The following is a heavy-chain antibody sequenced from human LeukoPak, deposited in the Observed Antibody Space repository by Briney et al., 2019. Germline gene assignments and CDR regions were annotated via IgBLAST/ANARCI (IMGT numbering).Heavy chain of an antibody. CDR2: TYYRSKWYS. CDR1: GDSVSSSSAA. Sequence: SQTLSLTCAISGDSVSSSSAAWNWIRQTPPRGLEWLGRTYYRSKWYSYYGASVKSRITINPDTSKNQFSLQLNSVTPEDTAVYYCARGAAGAIDYWGQGTLVTVSS. V-gene: IGHV6-1*01. CDR3: ARGAAGAIDY. D-gene: IGHD6-13*01. J-gene: IGHJ4*02.